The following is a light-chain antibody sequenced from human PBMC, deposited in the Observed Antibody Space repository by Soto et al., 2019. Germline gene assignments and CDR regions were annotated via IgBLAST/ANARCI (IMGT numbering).Light chain of an antibody. CDR3: CSYAGSSNVV. V-gene: IGLV2-23*01. Sequence: QSALTQPASVSGSPGQSITISCTGTSSDVGSYNLVSWYQQHPGKAPELMIYEGSKRPSGVSNRFSGSKSGNTASLTISGLQAEDEADYYCCSYAGSSNVVFGGGTKVTVL. CDR1: SSDVGSYNL. J-gene: IGLJ2*01. CDR2: EGS.